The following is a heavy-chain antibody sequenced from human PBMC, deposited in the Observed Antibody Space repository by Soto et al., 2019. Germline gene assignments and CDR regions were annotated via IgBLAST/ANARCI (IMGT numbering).Heavy chain of an antibody. CDR2: ISYDGSNK. CDR1: GFTFSSYA. J-gene: IGHJ4*02. V-gene: IGHV3-30-3*01. D-gene: IGHD3-22*01. Sequence: QVQLVESGGGVVQPGRSLRLSCAASGFTFSSYAMHWVRQAPGKGLEWVAVISYDGSNKYYADSVKGRFTISRDNSKNTLYLQRNSLKPEHTPGYYCARVGDSSGYSLYCFDYRGQGTLVTVSS. CDR3: ARVGDSSGYSLYCFDY.